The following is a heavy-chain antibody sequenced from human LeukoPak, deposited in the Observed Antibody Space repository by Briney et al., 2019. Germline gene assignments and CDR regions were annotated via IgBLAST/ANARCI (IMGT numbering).Heavy chain of an antibody. D-gene: IGHD1-7*01. CDR1: GFTFTTRP. J-gene: IGHJ4*02. CDR3: ARDGGYNWNYVPPIFDY. V-gene: IGHV3-21*01. CDR2: IGGDSGGI. Sequence: GGSLRLSCAASGFTFTTRPMAWVRQAPGRRLEWVSVIGGDSGGIHYGDSVKGRFTISRDNAKNSLYLQMNSLRAEDTAVYYCARDGGYNWNYVPPIFDYWGQGTLVTVSS.